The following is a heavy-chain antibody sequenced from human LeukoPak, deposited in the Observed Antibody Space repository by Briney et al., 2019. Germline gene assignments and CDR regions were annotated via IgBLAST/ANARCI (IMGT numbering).Heavy chain of an antibody. CDR3: ASGGPTHLYYFDY. J-gene: IGHJ4*02. V-gene: IGHV4-59*01. CDR1: GGSLSSYY. CDR2: MYYSGST. Sequence: PSETLSLTCTVSGGSLSSYYWSWIRQPPGKGLEWIGYMYYSGSTNYNPSLKSRVTISVDTSKNQFSLKLSSVTAADTAVYYCASGGPTHLYYFDYWGQGTLVAVSS. D-gene: IGHD3-3*02.